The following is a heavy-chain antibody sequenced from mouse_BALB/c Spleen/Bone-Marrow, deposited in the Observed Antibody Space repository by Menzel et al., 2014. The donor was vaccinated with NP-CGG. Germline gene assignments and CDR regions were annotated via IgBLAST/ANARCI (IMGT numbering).Heavy chain of an antibody. D-gene: IGHD1-1*01. Sequence: EVQLQESGGGLVQPGGSLRLSCATSGFTFTDYYMSWVRQTPGKALEWLGFIRNKANGYTTDYSVSVKGRFTISRDNSQGILYLQMNTLRAEDSATYYCARDENYDIYWYFDVWGAGTTVTVSS. CDR3: ARDENYDIYWYFDV. CDR2: IRNKANGYTT. V-gene: IGHV7-3*02. J-gene: IGHJ1*01. CDR1: GFTFTDYY.